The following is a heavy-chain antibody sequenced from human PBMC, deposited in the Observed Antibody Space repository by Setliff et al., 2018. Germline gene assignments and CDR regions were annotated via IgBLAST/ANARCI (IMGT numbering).Heavy chain of an antibody. Sequence: KTSETLSLTCTVSGGSINSGSYYWSWIRQPAGKGLEWIGRIYSRGSTNYNPSLKSRVTVSLDASKNQLSLKLSSVTAADTAVYYCARDHYDYYDSRQAFDIWGQGTMVTVSS. J-gene: IGHJ3*02. CDR1: GGSINSGSYY. V-gene: IGHV4-61*02. CDR2: IYSRGST. D-gene: IGHD3-22*01. CDR3: ARDHYDYYDSRQAFDI.